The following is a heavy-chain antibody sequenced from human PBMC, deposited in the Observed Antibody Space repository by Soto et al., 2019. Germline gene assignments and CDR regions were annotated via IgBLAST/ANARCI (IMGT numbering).Heavy chain of an antibody. CDR3: ARDKRDLRFLEWSYYFDY. Sequence: QVQLVESGGGVVQPGRSLRLSCAASGFTFSSCAMHWVRQAPGKGLEWVALISYDGSNKYYADSVKGRFTISRDNSKNTLYLQMNSLRAEDTAGYYCARDKRDLRFLEWSYYFDYWGQGTLVTVSS. V-gene: IGHV3-30-3*01. CDR2: ISYDGSNK. CDR1: GFTFSSCA. D-gene: IGHD3-3*01. J-gene: IGHJ4*02.